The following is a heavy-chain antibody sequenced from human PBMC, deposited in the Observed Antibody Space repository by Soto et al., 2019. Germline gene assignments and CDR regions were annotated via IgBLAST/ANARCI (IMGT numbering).Heavy chain of an antibody. D-gene: IGHD2-21*01. CDR1: GGTFSSHA. CDR3: AGDVTVNYCGSTYYYCAMDV. J-gene: IGHJ6*02. Sequence: QVQLVQSGAEVKKPGSSVQVSCKASGGTFSSHAISWVRQAPGQGLEWMGVIIPFFKATNYAQKFQGRVTITADDSMSTAYMDLSSLRSEDTAVYYCAGDVTVNYCGSTYYYCAMDVWGQGTPVTVSS. CDR2: IIPFFKAT. V-gene: IGHV1-69*01.